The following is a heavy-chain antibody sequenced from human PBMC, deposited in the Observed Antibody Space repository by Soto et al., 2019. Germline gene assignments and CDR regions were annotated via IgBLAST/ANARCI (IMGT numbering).Heavy chain of an antibody. J-gene: IGHJ4*02. CDR1: GFTFSSYG. V-gene: IGHV3-30*18. CDR3: AKDGYYDYVWGSYRYPPAWDY. CDR2: ISYDGSNK. D-gene: IGHD3-16*02. Sequence: QVQLVESGGGVVQPGRSLRLSCAASGFTFSSYGMHWVRQAPGKGLEWVAVISYDGSNKYYADSVKGRFTISRDNSKNTLYLQMNSLRAEDTAVYYCAKDGYYDYVWGSYRYPPAWDYWGQGTLVTVSS.